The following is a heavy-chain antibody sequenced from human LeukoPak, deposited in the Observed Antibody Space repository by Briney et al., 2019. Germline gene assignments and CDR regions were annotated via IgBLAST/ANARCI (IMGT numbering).Heavy chain of an antibody. D-gene: IGHD6-13*01. J-gene: IGHJ4*02. CDR1: GFTFRNYA. Sequence: GGSLRLSCAASGFTFRNYAMSWVRQASGKGLEWVSAIGSSGSSTYYADSVKGRFTISRDNSKDTLYLQMNSLRAEDTAVYYCAKRERERISWYFFDYWGQGTLVTVSS. CDR3: AKRERERISWYFFDY. V-gene: IGHV3-23*01. CDR2: IGSSGSST.